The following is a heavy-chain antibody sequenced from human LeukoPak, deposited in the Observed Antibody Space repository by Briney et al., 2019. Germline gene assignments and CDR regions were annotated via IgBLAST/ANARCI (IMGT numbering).Heavy chain of an antibody. Sequence: ASVKVSCKASGYTFTGYYLRWVRQAPGQGLEWMGWINPDSGGTEYAQRFQGRVTMTRDKSISTAYMELSRLRSDDTAVYYCARDHCSATGCYEDYYNGVDVWGQGTTVTVSS. CDR2: INPDSGGT. D-gene: IGHD2-2*01. CDR1: GYTFTGYY. V-gene: IGHV1-2*02. CDR3: ARDHCSATGCYEDYYNGVDV. J-gene: IGHJ6*02.